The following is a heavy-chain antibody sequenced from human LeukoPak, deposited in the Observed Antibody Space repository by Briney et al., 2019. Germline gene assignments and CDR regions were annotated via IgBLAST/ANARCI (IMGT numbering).Heavy chain of an antibody. Sequence: ASVKVSCKASGYTFTSYDINWMRQATGQGLEWMGWMNPNSGNTGYAQKFQGRVTMTRNTSISTAYMELSSLRSEDTAVYYCASALSSSDGGNYWGQGTLVTVSS. V-gene: IGHV1-8*01. CDR1: GYTFTSYD. CDR2: MNPNSGNT. D-gene: IGHD6-6*01. CDR3: ASALSSSDGGNY. J-gene: IGHJ4*02.